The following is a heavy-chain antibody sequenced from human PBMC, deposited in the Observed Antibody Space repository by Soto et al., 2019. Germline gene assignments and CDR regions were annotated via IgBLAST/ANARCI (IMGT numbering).Heavy chain of an antibody. J-gene: IGHJ2*01. CDR2: ISSSGSTI. V-gene: IGHV3-11*01. D-gene: IGHD3-22*01. CDR1: GFSFSDYY. Sequence: PGGSLRLSCAASGFSFSDYYMSWIRQAPGKGLEWFSYISSSGSTIYYADSVKGRFTISRDNAKNSLYLQMNSLRAEDTAVYYCARPGYYDSSGYYFPDWYFDLWGRGTLVTVSS. CDR3: ARPGYYDSSGYYFPDWYFDL.